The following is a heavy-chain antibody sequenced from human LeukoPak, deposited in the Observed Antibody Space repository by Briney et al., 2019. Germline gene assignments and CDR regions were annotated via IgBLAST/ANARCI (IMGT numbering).Heavy chain of an antibody. V-gene: IGHV1-69*05. CDR1: GGTFISYA. D-gene: IGHD2-2*01. CDR3: ARGYCSSTSCLFDP. J-gene: IGHJ5*02. Sequence: SVKVSCKASGGTFISYAISWVRQAPGQGLEWMGGIIPIFGTANYAQKFQGRVTITTDESMSTAYMELSSLRSEDTAVYYCARGYCSSTSCLFDPWGQGTLVTVSS. CDR2: IIPIFGTA.